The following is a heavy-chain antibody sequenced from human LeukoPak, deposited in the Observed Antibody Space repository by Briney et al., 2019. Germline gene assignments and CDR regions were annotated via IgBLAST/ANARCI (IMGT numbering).Heavy chain of an antibody. CDR1: GFSFSSYS. D-gene: IGHD5-24*01. CDR2: ISSSSSTI. Sequence: GGALRLSCAASGFSFSSYSMNWVREAPGKGLEGVSEISSSSSTIYYADSVKGRVTISRDNAKNSLYLQPNSLRAEDTAVYYCARSTPVEMATPGGFDYWGQGTLVTLSS. J-gene: IGHJ4*02. V-gene: IGHV3-48*01. CDR3: ARSTPVEMATPGGFDY.